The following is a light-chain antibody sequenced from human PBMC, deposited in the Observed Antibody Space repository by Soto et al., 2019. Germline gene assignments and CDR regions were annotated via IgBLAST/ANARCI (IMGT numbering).Light chain of an antibody. CDR3: QQYHSYPRT. CDR1: QSISSW. Sequence: DIDMTKSPSTGSASVGDIVSITGRASQSISSWLAWYQQKPGKAPKLLIYDASSLESGVPSRFSGSGSGTEFTLTISSLQPDDFATYYCQQYHSYPRTFGQVTKVDIK. V-gene: IGKV1-5*01. J-gene: IGKJ1*01. CDR2: DAS.